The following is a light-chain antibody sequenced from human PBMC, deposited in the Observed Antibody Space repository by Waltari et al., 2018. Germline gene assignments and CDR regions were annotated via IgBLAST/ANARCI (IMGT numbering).Light chain of an antibody. CDR3: AAWDDILSGRV. Sequence: QSVLTQPPSASGTPGQRVTISCSGSRSNIGSNYVYWYQQLPGTAPKLLIYRNNQRPSGVPDRFSGSKSGTSASLASSGLRSEDEADYYCAAWDDILSGRVFGGGTKVTVL. J-gene: IGLJ3*02. CDR1: RSNIGSNY. V-gene: IGLV1-47*01. CDR2: RNN.